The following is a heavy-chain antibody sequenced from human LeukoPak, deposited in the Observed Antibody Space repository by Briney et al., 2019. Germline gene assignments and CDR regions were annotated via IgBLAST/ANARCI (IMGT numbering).Heavy chain of an antibody. CDR3: ARERYGYSYYH. V-gene: IGHV4-39*01. J-gene: IGHJ5*02. CDR2: IYYSGST. Sequence: SETLSLTCTVSGGSISSSSYYWGWIRQPPGKGLEWIGSIYYSGSTYYNPSLKSRVTISVDTSKNQFSLKLSSVTAADTAVYYCARERYGYSYYHWGQGTLVTVSS. D-gene: IGHD5-18*01. CDR1: GGSISSSSYY.